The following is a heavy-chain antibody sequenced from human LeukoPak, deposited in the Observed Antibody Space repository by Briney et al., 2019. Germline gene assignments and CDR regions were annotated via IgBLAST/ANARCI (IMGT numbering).Heavy chain of an antibody. V-gene: IGHV3-53*01. CDR2: LYSNGHI. J-gene: IGHJ4*02. Sequence: GGSLRLSCAASGFSVSSNYLTWVRQAPGKELEWVSVLYSNGHISYADSVMGRFTISRDNSENTVYLQMSNLRPEDSAVYSCARGKLGSYESTSFFGPLDCWGQGTLVTVSS. CDR1: GFSVSSNY. D-gene: IGHD2/OR15-2a*01. CDR3: ARGKLGSYESTSFFGPLDC.